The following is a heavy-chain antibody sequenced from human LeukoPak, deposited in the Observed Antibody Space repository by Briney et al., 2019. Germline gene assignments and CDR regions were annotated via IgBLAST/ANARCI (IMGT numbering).Heavy chain of an antibody. CDR2: ISGGDDTT. J-gene: IGHJ3*01. CDR1: GFIFSNYA. V-gene: IGHV3-23*01. D-gene: IGHD3-10*01. CDR3: AKDLSLLDWFGEPDAFDF. Sequence: GGSLRLSCAASGFIFSNYAMTWVRQGPGKGLEWVFTISGGDDTTTYGDSVKGRFTISRDNSNNTVYLQMDSLRVDDTAVYYCAKDLSLLDWFGEPDAFDFWGQGTMVTVSS.